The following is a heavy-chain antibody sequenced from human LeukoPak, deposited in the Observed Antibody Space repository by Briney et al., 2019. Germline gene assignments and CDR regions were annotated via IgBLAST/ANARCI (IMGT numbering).Heavy chain of an antibody. J-gene: IGHJ4*02. D-gene: IGHD2-2*02. V-gene: IGHV4-30-4*08. Sequence: SETLSLTCTVSGGSISSGDYYWSWIRQPPGKGLEWIGYIYYSGSTYYNPSLKSRVTISVDTSKNQFSLKLSSVAAADTAVYYCASSTVPGAIPYFDHWGQGTLVTVSS. CDR2: IYYSGST. CDR1: GGSISSGDYY. CDR3: ASSTVPGAIPYFDH.